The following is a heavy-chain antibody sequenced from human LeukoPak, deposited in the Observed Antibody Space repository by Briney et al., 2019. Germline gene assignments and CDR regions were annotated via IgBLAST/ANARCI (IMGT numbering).Heavy chain of an antibody. J-gene: IGHJ4*02. CDR3: ARVGYCSGGSCYQDFDY. CDR1: GYTFTSYY. Sequence: GASVKVSCKASGYTFTSYYIHWVRQAPGHGLEWMGIINPSSGSTGYAQQFQGRVTMTRDTSTSTVYMELSSLRSGDTAVYYCARVGYCSGGSCYQDFDYWGQGTLVTVSS. D-gene: IGHD2-15*01. CDR2: INPSSGST. V-gene: IGHV1-46*01.